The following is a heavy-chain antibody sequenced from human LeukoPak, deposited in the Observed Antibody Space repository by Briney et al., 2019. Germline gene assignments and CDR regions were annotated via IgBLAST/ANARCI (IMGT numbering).Heavy chain of an antibody. CDR3: ARDSSSPTHNFDY. CDR1: GGSFSGYY. CDR2: IYSSGST. V-gene: IGHV4-4*07. J-gene: IGHJ4*02. Sequence: SETLSLTCAVYGGSFSGYYWSWIRQPAGKGLEWIGRIYSSGSTNYNPSLKSRVTMSVDTSKNQFSLQLSSVTAADTAVYYCARDSSSPTHNFDYWGQGTLVTVSS. D-gene: IGHD6-13*01.